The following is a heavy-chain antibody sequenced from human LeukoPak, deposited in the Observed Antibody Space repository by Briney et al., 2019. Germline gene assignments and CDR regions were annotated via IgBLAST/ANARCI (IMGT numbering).Heavy chain of an antibody. CDR1: GGSISSYY. V-gene: IGHV4-59*01. CDR3: ARVMSGYIYYFDY. Sequence: SETLSLTCTVSGGSISSYYWSWIRQPPGKGLEWIGYIYYSGSTNYNPSLKSRVTISVDTSKNQFSLKLSSVTAADTAVYYSARVMSGYIYYFDYWGQGTLVTVSS. J-gene: IGHJ4*02. CDR2: IYYSGST. D-gene: IGHD3-3*01.